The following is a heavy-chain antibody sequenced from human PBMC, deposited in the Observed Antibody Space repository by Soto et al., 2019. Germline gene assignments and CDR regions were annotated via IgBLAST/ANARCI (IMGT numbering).Heavy chain of an antibody. CDR1: GFTFSSYA. D-gene: IGHD3-9*01. Sequence: PGGSLRLSCAASGFTFSSYAMSWVRQAPGKGLEWVSAISGSGGSTYYADSVKGRFTISRDNSKNTLYLQMNSLRAEDTAVYCCAKARGTYYDILTGYSAIYYFDYWGQGTLVTVSS. J-gene: IGHJ4*02. V-gene: IGHV3-23*01. CDR3: AKARGTYYDILTGYSAIYYFDY. CDR2: ISGSGGST.